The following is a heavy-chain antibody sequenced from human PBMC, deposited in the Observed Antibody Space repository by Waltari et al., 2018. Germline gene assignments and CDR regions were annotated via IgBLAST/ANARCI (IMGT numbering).Heavy chain of an antibody. CDR2: VDTSGAT. Sequence: VQLVESGGGLVQPGGSLRLSCTAYGFTLSALSMTWVRQAPGKGLELVSTVDTSGATYYAESVKGRFSISRDTSRNILYLEMSSLRTDDTALYFCAKDRWGGANYFDYWGQGTLATVSS. CDR1: GFTLSALS. CDR3: AKDRWGGANYFDY. J-gene: IGHJ4*02. V-gene: IGHV3-23*04. D-gene: IGHD2-21*01.